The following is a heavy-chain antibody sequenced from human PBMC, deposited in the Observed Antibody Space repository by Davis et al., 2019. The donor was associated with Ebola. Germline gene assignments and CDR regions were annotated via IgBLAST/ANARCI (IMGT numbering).Heavy chain of an antibody. D-gene: IGHD2-2*01. V-gene: IGHV1-69*10. J-gene: IGHJ4*02. CDR3: ARDGCSSTSCYLNFDY. CDR1: GGTFSSYA. Sequence: SVKVSCKASGGTFSSYAISWVRQAPGQGLEWMGGIIPILGIANYAQKFQGRVTITADESTSTAYMELSSLRSEDTAVYYCARDGCSSTSCYLNFDYWGQGTLVTVSS. CDR2: IIPILGIA.